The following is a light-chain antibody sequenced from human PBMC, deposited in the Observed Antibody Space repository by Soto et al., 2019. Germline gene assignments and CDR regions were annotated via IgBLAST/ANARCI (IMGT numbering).Light chain of an antibody. CDR2: GDN. CDR1: TSNIGAPYD. Sequence: QSVLTQPPSVSGAPGQRVSISCTGSTSNIGAPYDVHWYQHLPGAAPKLLIHGDNNRPSGVPDRFSGSKSGTSASLAITSLQADDEADYYCQSYDISLRNYVFGTGTKLTVL. CDR3: QSYDISLRNYV. V-gene: IGLV1-40*01. J-gene: IGLJ1*01.